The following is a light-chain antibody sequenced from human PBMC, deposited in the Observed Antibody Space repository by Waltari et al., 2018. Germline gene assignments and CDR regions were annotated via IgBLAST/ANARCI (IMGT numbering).Light chain of an antibody. Sequence: ETVMTQSPDTLSVSAGDRATLACRASQSVTSKLAWSPHNPGQAPRLLIYGASIRATGIPARFSGSGSGTEFTLTISSLQSEDFAVYYCQQYNNWPLTFGGGTKVEIK. J-gene: IGKJ4*01. CDR3: QQYNNWPLT. V-gene: IGKV3-15*01. CDR1: QSVTSK. CDR2: GAS.